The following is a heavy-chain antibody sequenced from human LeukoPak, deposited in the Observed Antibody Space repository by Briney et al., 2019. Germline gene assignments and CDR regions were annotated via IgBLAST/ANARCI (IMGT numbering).Heavy chain of an antibody. D-gene: IGHD5-18*01. V-gene: IGHV4-34*01. CDR1: IDSFTNCY. Sequence: SETLSLTCAVYIDSFTNCYWNWIRQTPGKGLEWIGEVNDSGGTNINPSLKSRVTISVDTSKNQFSLKLSSVTAADTAVYYCARQLWFDYWGQGTLVTVSS. J-gene: IGHJ4*02. CDR2: VNDSGGT. CDR3: ARQLWFDY.